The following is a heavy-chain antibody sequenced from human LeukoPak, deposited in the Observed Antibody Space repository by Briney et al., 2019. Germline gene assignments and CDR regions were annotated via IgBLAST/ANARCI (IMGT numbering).Heavy chain of an antibody. CDR3: ARGRHRDGYNWRFDY. Sequence: ASVKVSCKASGYTFTGYYMHWVRQAPGQGLEWMGIINPSGGSTSYAQKFQGRVTMTRDMSTSTVYMELSSLRSEDTAVYYCARGRHRDGYNWRFDYWGQGTLVTVSS. V-gene: IGHV1-46*01. J-gene: IGHJ4*02. D-gene: IGHD5-24*01. CDR1: GYTFTGYY. CDR2: INPSGGST.